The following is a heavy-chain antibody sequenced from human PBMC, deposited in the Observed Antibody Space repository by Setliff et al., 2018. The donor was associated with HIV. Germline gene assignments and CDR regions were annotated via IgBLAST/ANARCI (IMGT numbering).Heavy chain of an antibody. J-gene: IGHJ4*03. CDR1: GYRFAFHW. CDR2: IYPGDSET. V-gene: IGHV5-51*01. D-gene: IGHD3-10*01. Sequence: GESLKISCQASGYRFAFHWIAWVRLMPGKGLEWMGSIYPGDSETTYSMSFQGHVSISADRSIKTAYLQWSSLKTSDTAIYYCARLGEYGSFDLWGRGTAVTVSS. CDR3: ARLGEYGSFDL.